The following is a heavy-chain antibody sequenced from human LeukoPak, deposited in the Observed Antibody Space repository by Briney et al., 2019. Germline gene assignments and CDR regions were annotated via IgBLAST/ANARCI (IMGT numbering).Heavy chain of an antibody. J-gene: IGHJ6*02. CDR2: INHSGST. CDR1: GGSFSGYY. Sequence: SETLSLTCAAYGGSFSGYYWSWIRQPPGKGLEWIGKINHSGSTNYNPSLKSRVTISVDTSKNQFSLKLSSVTAADTAVYYCARGGHGDYYYGMDVWGQGTTVTVSS. V-gene: IGHV4-34*01. D-gene: IGHD4-17*01. CDR3: ARGGHGDYYYGMDV.